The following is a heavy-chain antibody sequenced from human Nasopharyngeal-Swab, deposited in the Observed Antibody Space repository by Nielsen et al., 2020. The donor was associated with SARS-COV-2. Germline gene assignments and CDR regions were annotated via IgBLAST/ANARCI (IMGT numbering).Heavy chain of an antibody. J-gene: IGHJ6*03. D-gene: IGHD6-13*01. Sequence: GESLKISCAASGFTFSSYGMNWVRQAPGKGLEWVSSISSSSSYIYYADSVKGRFTISRDNAKNSLYLQMNSLRAEDTAVYYCARLAPPYSSSWRATPNYYYYYMDVWGKGTTVTVSS. CDR1: GFTFSSYG. V-gene: IGHV3-21*01. CDR3: ARLAPPYSSSWRATPNYYYYYMDV. CDR2: ISSSSSYI.